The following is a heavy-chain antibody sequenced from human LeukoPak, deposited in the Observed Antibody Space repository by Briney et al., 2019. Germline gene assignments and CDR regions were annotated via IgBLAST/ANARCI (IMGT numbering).Heavy chain of an antibody. J-gene: IGHJ4*02. CDR3: AREAAPSLRNFDY. CDR2: IGAYKDNT. D-gene: IGHD2-15*01. V-gene: IGHV1-18*01. CDR1: GYTFTTYG. Sequence: ASVKVSCKASGYTFTTYGISWVRQAPGQGLEWMGWIGAYKDNTNYAQNLQGRVTMTTDTSTSTVYMELRSLRSDDTAVYYCAREAAPSLRNFDYWGQGTLVTVSS.